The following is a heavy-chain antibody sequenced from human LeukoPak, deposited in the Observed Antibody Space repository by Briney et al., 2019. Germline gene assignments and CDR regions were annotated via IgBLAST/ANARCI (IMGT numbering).Heavy chain of an antibody. CDR3: ARGGGFGDYFDR. Sequence: PSETLSLTCTVSGGSISSSSYYWGWIRQPPGKGLEWIGSIYYSGSTYYNPSLKSRVTISVDTSKNQFSLKLSSVTAADTAVYYCARGGGFGDYFDRWGQGTLVTVSS. CDR1: GGSISSSSYY. D-gene: IGHD3-10*01. V-gene: IGHV4-39*01. J-gene: IGHJ4*02. CDR2: IYYSGST.